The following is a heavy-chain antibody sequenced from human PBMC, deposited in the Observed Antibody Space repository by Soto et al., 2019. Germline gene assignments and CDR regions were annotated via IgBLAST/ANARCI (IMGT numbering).Heavy chain of an antibody. CDR3: ARLEDSSGWLDY. CDR2: IYYSGST. D-gene: IGHD6-19*01. CDR1: GGSISSYY. Sequence: SETLSLTCTVSGGSISSYYWSWIRHPPGKGLEWIGYIYYSGSTNYNPSLKSRVTISVDTSKNQFSLKLSSVTAADTAVYYCARLEDSSGWLDYWGQGTLVTVSS. J-gene: IGHJ4*02. V-gene: IGHV4-59*08.